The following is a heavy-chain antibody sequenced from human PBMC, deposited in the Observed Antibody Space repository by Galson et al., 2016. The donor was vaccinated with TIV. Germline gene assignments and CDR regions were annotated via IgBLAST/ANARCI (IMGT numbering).Heavy chain of an antibody. V-gene: IGHV3-23*01. Sequence: SLRLSCAASGFTFNNYAMSWVRQAPGKGLEWVSGISGYGGVTYFADSVKGRFTISRDNSKNTLYLQLNSLRAEDTAVYYCAKRINYGGDAFENWGQGTMVTVSS. CDR2: ISGYGGVT. J-gene: IGHJ3*02. CDR1: GFTFNNYA. D-gene: IGHD4-23*01. CDR3: AKRINYGGDAFEN.